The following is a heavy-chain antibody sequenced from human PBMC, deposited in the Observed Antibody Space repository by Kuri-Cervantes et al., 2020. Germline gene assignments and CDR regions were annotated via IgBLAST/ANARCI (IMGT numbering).Heavy chain of an antibody. CDR1: GGSFSGYY. J-gene: IGHJ5*02. V-gene: IGHV4-34*01. Sequence: SQTLSLTCAVYGGSFSGYYCSWIRQPPGKGLEWIGEINHSGSTNYNPSLKSRATISVDTYKNQFSLKLSSVTAADTAVYYCATGWELRAWGQGTLVTVSS. CDR2: INHSGST. D-gene: IGHD1-7*01. CDR3: ATGWELRA.